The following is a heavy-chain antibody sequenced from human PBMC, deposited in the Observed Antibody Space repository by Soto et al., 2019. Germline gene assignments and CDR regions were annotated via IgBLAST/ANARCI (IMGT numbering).Heavy chain of an antibody. D-gene: IGHD3-22*01. Sequence: GGLLRLSCAASGFTFSSYGMHWVRPAPGKGLEWVAVISYDGSNKYYADSVKGRFTISRDNSKNTLYLQMNSLRAEDTAVYYCAKAPGYYGSSGYYSPFDDWGQGTLVSVSS. J-gene: IGHJ4*02. CDR2: ISYDGSNK. V-gene: IGHV3-30*18. CDR3: AKAPGYYGSSGYYSPFDD. CDR1: GFTFSSYG.